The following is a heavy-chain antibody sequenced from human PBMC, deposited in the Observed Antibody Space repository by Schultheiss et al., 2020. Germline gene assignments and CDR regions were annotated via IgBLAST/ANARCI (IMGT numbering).Heavy chain of an antibody. CDR2: INPKSGDI. Sequence: ASVKVSCKASGYTFTGYYMHWVRQAPGHGPEWMGWINPKSGDINYAQRFQGRVTMTGDTSISTVYMDLSGLTSDDTAVYYCARDEGSMLRGKQQPIDWGQGTLVTVSS. CDR3: ARDEGSMLRGKQQPID. CDR1: GYTFTGYY. V-gene: IGHV1-2*02. D-gene: IGHD3-10*01. J-gene: IGHJ4*02.